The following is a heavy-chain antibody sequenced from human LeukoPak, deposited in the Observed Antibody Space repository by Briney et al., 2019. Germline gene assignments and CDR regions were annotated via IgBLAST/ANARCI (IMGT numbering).Heavy chain of an antibody. J-gene: IGHJ4*02. CDR2: IWYDGSDK. V-gene: IGHV3-33*01. CDR3: ASSSGWYLSSDY. Sequence: GGSLRLSCAASGFTFRTYGMHWVRQAPGKGLEWVAVIWYDGSDKYHADSVKGRFTISRDNSKNMLYLQMNSLRAEDTAVYYCASSSGWYLSSDYWGQGTLVTVSS. D-gene: IGHD6-19*01. CDR1: GFTFRTYG.